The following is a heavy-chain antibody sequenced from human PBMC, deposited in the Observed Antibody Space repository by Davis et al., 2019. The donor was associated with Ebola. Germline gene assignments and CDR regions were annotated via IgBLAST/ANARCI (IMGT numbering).Heavy chain of an antibody. CDR2: ISSSSSTI. CDR3: ASLGELVETNGDYYYYGMDV. Sequence: GESLKISCAASGFTFSSYSMNWVRQAPGKGLEWVSYISSSSSTIDYADSVKGRFTISRDNAKNSLYLQMNSLRDEDTAVYYCASLGELVETNGDYYYYGMDVWGQGTTVTVSS. V-gene: IGHV3-48*02. D-gene: IGHD2-8*02. J-gene: IGHJ6*02. CDR1: GFTFSSYS.